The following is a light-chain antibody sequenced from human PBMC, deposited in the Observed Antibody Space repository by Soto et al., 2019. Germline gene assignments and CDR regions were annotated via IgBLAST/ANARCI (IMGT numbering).Light chain of an antibody. CDR1: SSDVGGYNY. CDR3: SSYTSSSTRV. Sequence: QYVLTQPASVSGSPGQSIAISCTGTSSDVGGYNYVSWYQQHPGKAPKLMIYDVSNRPSGVSNRFSGSKSGNTASLTISGLQADDEADYYCSSYTSSSTRVFGTGTKLTVL. J-gene: IGLJ1*01. CDR2: DVS. V-gene: IGLV2-14*01.